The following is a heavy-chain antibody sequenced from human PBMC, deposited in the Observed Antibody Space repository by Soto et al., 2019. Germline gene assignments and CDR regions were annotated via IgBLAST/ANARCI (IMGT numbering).Heavy chain of an antibody. CDR2: IYDSGRT. Sequence: PSETLSLTCIVSGGSISGHYWSWIRQPPGKGLEWIGYIYDSGRTHYNPSLKSRVTISVDTSKNQFSLSLSSVTAADTAVYFCARHSEQQLLSPFDSWGQGTLVTVSS. CDR3: ARHSEQQLLSPFDS. J-gene: IGHJ4*02. V-gene: IGHV4-59*08. D-gene: IGHD6-13*01. CDR1: GGSISGHY.